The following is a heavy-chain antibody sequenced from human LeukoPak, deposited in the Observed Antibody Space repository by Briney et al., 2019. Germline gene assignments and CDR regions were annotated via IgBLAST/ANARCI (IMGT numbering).Heavy chain of an antibody. CDR1: GFTFSSYW. CDR2: IKQDGSEK. V-gene: IGHV3-7*01. D-gene: IGHD3-3*01. J-gene: IGHJ4*02. Sequence: SGGSLRLSCAASGFTFSSYWMSWVRRAPGKGLEWVAIIKQDGSEKFYVDSVEGRFTISRDNAKNSLYLQMSSLRAEDTAVYYCARVLARRVVVIGYFDYWGQGTLVTVSS. CDR3: ARVLARRVVVIGYFDY.